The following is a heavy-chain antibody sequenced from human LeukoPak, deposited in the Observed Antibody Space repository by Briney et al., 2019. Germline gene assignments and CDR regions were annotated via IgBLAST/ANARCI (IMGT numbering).Heavy chain of an antibody. CDR2: IYHSGST. V-gene: IGHV4-30-2*01. Sequence: SETLSLTCTVSGGSISSGGYYWSWIRQPPGKGLEWIGYIYHSGSTYYNPSLKSRVTISVDRSKNQFSLKLSSVTAADTAVYYCAIYSGYGLFDYWGQGTLVTVSS. CDR1: GGSISSGGYY. D-gene: IGHD5-12*01. CDR3: AIYSGYGLFDY. J-gene: IGHJ4*02.